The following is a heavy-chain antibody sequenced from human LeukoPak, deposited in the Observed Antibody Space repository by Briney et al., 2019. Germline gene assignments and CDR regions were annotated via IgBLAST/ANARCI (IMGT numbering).Heavy chain of an antibody. CDR3: ARAVHFSYGGKRGGRYFDY. V-gene: IGHV5-51*01. J-gene: IGHJ4*02. CDR2: IYPGDSDT. Sequence: GASLEISCKGSGYSFTSYWIGGVRQLPGKGLGWMGIIYPGDSDTRYSTSFQGQVTNSADKSISTAYLQWSSLKASDTAIYYCARAVHFSYGGKRGGRYFDYWGQGTLVTVSS. D-gene: IGHD4-23*01. CDR1: GYSFTSYW.